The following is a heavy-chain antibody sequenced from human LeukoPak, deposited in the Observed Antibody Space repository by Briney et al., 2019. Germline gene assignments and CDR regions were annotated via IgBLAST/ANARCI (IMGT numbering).Heavy chain of an antibody. Sequence: TPSETLSLTCTVSGGSMSSYYWNWIRQPPGKGLEWIGYIYYTGSTKYNPSLKSRLTISVDTSKNQFSLKLSSVTAADTAVYYCARGGYNLDAFDVWGQGTMVTVSS. J-gene: IGHJ3*01. CDR2: IYYTGST. V-gene: IGHV4-59*08. CDR1: GGSMSSYY. CDR3: ARGGYNLDAFDV. D-gene: IGHD5-24*01.